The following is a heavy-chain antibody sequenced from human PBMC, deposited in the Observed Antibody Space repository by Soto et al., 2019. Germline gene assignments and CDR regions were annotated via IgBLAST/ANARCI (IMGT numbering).Heavy chain of an antibody. CDR1: GYTFTSYY. V-gene: IGHV1-46*03. J-gene: IGHJ6*02. CDR2: INPSGGST. D-gene: IGHD3-22*01. Sequence: ASVKVSCKASGYTFTSYYMHWVRQAPGQGLEWMGIINPSGGSTSYAQKFQGRVTMTRDTSTSTVYMEVSSLRSEDTAVYYCARGTYDRSGYPHYYYYGLDVWGQGTTVTVSS. CDR3: ARGTYDRSGYPHYYYYGLDV.